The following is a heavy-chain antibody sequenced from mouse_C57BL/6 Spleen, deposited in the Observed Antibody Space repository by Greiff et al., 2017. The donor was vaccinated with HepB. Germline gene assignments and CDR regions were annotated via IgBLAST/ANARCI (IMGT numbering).Heavy chain of an antibody. CDR3: ARRPITTVVAPYAMDY. CDR2: INPNNGGT. D-gene: IGHD1-1*01. Sequence: VQLQQSGPELVKPGASVKIPCKASGYTFTDYNMDWVKQSHGKSLEWIGDINPNNGGTIYNQKFKGKATLTVDKSSSTAYMELRSLTSEDTAVYYCARRPITTVVAPYAMDYWGQGTSVTVSS. J-gene: IGHJ4*01. CDR1: GYTFTDYN. V-gene: IGHV1-18*01.